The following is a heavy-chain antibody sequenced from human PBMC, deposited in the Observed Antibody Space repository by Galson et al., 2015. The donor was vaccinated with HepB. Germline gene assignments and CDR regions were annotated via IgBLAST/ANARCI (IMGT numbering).Heavy chain of an antibody. CDR2: IKSKTDGGTT. V-gene: IGHV3-15*01. CDR3: TTDGGIAARPYYYYGMDV. CDR1: GFTFSNAW. J-gene: IGHJ6*02. Sequence: SLRLSCAASGFTFSNAWMSWVRQAPGKGLEWVGRIKSKTDGGTTDYAAPVKGRFTISRDDSKNTLYLQMNSLKTEDTAVYYCTTDGGIAARPYYYYGMDVWGQGTTVTVSS. D-gene: IGHD6-6*01.